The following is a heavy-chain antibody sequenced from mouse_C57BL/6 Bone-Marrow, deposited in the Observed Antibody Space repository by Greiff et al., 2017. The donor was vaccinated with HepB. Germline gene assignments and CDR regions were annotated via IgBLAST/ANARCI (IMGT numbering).Heavy chain of an antibody. CDR2: INPNNGGT. Sequence: EVQLQQSGPVLVKPGASVKISCKASGYTFTDYYMNWVKQSHGKSLEWIGDINPNNGGTSYNQKFKGKATLTVDKSSSTAYMELRSLTSEDSAVYYCARDEKGAYWGQGTLVTVSA. CDR3: ARDEKGAY. V-gene: IGHV1-26*01. CDR1: GYTFTDYY. J-gene: IGHJ3*01.